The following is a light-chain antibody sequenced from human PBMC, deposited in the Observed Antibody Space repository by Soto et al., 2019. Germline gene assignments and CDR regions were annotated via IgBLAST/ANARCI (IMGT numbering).Light chain of an antibody. J-gene: IGKJ5*01. V-gene: IGKV3-11*01. CDR3: QQRSNWPPIT. Sequence: ELVLTQSPGTLSLSPGARATLSCRASQRVISRYLAWYQKKPGQPPRLLIYGASNRATGIPARFSGSGSGTDFTLTISSLEPEDFAVYYCQQRSNWPPITFGQGTRLEI. CDR1: QRVISRY. CDR2: GAS.